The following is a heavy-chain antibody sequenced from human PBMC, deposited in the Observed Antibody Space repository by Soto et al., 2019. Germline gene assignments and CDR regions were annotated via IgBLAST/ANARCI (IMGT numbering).Heavy chain of an antibody. D-gene: IGHD3-22*01. CDR1: GFTFSNYW. CDR2: IKQDGSVK. J-gene: IGHJ5*02. CDR3: ARVRYYHDVSGYRWFDP. Sequence: EVQLVESGGGLVQPGGSLRLSCVASGFTFSNYWMTWVRQAPGKGLEWVANIKQDGSVKWYVDSVKGRFTVSRDNGENKLYLQMNSLGAEDTAVYYCARVRYYHDVSGYRWFDPWGQGTLVTVSS. V-gene: IGHV3-7*05.